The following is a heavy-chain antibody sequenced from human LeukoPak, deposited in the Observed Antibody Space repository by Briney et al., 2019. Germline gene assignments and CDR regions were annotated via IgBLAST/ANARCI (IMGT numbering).Heavy chain of an antibody. V-gene: IGHV4-59*01. Sequence: PSETLSLTCTVSGGSISSYYWNWIRQPPGKGLEWIGYIYYSGSTNYSPSLKSRVTISVGTSKNQFSLTLSSVTAADTALYYCARGGVSWYFDLWGRGTLVTVSS. D-gene: IGHD3-10*01. CDR3: ARGGVSWYFDL. CDR2: IYYSGST. CDR1: GGSISSYY. J-gene: IGHJ2*01.